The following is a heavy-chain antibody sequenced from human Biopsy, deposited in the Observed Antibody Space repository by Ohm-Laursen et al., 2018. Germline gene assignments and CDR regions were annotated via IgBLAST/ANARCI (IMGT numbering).Heavy chain of an antibody. Sequence: SLRLSCAASGFTFGHYAMHWVRQAPGKGLEWISLIWYDGTNEDYADSVKGRFTISRDNSKSTLYLQINTLTLEDTAFYYCARGLSSGWYGYFDVWGRGTLVTVSS. D-gene: IGHD6-19*01. J-gene: IGHJ2*01. CDR3: ARGLSSGWYGYFDV. V-gene: IGHV3-33*04. CDR2: IWYDGTNE. CDR1: GFTFGHYA.